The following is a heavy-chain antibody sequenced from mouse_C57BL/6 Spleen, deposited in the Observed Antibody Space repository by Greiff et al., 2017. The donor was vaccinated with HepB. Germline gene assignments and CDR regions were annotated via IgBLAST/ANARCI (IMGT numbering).Heavy chain of an antibody. CDR1: GFSLTSYG. D-gene: IGHD4-1*01. CDR3: ASFTGGFAY. J-gene: IGHJ3*01. V-gene: IGHV2-6*01. CDR2: IWGVGST. Sequence: VMLVESGPGLVAPSQSLSITCTVSGFSLTSYGVDWVRQSPGKGLEWLGVIWGVGSTNYNSALKSRLSISKDNSKSQVFLKMNSLQTDDTAMYYCASFTGGFAYWGQGTLVTVSA.